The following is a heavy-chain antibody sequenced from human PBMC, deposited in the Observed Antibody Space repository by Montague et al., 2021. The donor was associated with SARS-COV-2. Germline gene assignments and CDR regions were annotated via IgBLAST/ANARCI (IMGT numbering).Heavy chain of an antibody. CDR2: INHSGST. J-gene: IGHJ5*02. CDR1: GGSSSGYY. Sequence: SETLSLTCAVYGGSSSGYYWSWIRQPPGKGLEWMGEINHSGSTNYNPSLKIRVTISVYTYKNQYSLKLRSVTAADTAVYYCSSVRLGYCSSTSCYSDCFDPWGQGTLVAVSS. CDR3: SSVRLGYCSSTSCYSDCFDP. D-gene: IGHD2-2*02. V-gene: IGHV4-34*01.